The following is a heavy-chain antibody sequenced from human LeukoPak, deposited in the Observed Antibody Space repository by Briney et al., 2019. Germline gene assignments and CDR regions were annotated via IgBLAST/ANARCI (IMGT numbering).Heavy chain of an antibody. D-gene: IGHD3-10*01. CDR2: IYHSGST. J-gene: IGHJ5*02. Sequence: PSGTLSLTCAVSGGSISSSNWWTRVRQPPEKGLEWIGEIYHSGSTNYNPSLKSRVTISVDTSKNQFSLKLSSVTAADTAVYYCARAKTYYYGSGNWFDPWGQGTLVTVSS. CDR3: ARAKTYYYGSGNWFDP. V-gene: IGHV4-4*02. CDR1: GGSISSSNW.